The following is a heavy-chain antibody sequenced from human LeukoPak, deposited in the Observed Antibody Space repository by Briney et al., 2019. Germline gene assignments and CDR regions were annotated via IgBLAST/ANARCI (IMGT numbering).Heavy chain of an antibody. Sequence: GGSLRLSCAASGFTISSYAMSWFRQAPGKGLEWVSAISGSGGSTYYADSGKGRFTISRAISKNTLYLQMNSLRTEDTAVYYCAKGGYYDSSGYYGYWGQGTLVTVSS. V-gene: IGHV3-23*01. J-gene: IGHJ4*02. CDR3: AKGGYYDSSGYYGY. D-gene: IGHD3-22*01. CDR2: ISGSGGST. CDR1: GFTISSYA.